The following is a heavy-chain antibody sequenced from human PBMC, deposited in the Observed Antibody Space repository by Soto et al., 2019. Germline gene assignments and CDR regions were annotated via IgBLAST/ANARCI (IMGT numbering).Heavy chain of an antibody. CDR3: ARDSKYSSSHHDFDY. CDR2: INSDGSST. Sequence: GGSLRLSCAASGFTFSSYWMHWVRQAPGKGLVWVSRINSDGSSTSYADSVKGRFTISRDNAKNTLYLQMNSLRAEDTAVYYCARDSKYSSSHHDFDYWGQGTLATVSS. J-gene: IGHJ4*02. V-gene: IGHV3-74*01. CDR1: GFTFSSYW. D-gene: IGHD6-6*01.